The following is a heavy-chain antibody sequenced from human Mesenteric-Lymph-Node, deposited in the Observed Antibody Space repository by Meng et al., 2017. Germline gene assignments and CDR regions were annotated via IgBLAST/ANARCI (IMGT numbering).Heavy chain of an antibody. V-gene: IGHV3-23*01. CDR2: ISGRGGNT. D-gene: IGHD3-16*02. CDR3: AKIRLGELSTIDY. Sequence: GESLKISCAASKFTFSSCAMNWVRQAPGKGLEWVSGISGRGGNTYNAGSVMGRFTISRDKSKNTLYLQMNRLSAEDTDVYYCAKIRLGELSTIDYWGQGTLVTVSS. CDR1: KFTFSSCA. J-gene: IGHJ4*02.